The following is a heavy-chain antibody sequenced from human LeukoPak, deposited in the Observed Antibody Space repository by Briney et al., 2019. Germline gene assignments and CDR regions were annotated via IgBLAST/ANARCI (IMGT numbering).Heavy chain of an antibody. CDR3: ASHVSYAFDI. CDR1: GGSISNYY. CDR2: IYYSGST. Sequence: SETLSLTCTLSGGSISNYYWSWIRQPPGKELEWIGYIYYSGSTNYNPSLKSRVTISVDTSKNQFSLKLSSVTAADTAVYYCASHVSYAFDIWGQGTMVTVSS. J-gene: IGHJ3*02. V-gene: IGHV4-59*01.